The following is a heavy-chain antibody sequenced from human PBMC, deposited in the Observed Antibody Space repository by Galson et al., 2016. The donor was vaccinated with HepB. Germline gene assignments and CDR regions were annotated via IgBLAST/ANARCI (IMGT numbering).Heavy chain of an antibody. Sequence: SLRLSCAVSGFSFSEFAMHWVRQAPGKGLEWVALTSYDGTNKYYADSVKGRVTISRDNSRDTLFLQLSSLRLEDTAVYYCARDHVVSMAGINYYFYYGMDVWGQGTTVTVSS. CDR2: TSYDGTNK. D-gene: IGHD6-19*01. CDR3: ARDHVVSMAGINYYFYYGMDV. CDR1: GFSFSEFA. V-gene: IGHV3-30*04. J-gene: IGHJ6*02.